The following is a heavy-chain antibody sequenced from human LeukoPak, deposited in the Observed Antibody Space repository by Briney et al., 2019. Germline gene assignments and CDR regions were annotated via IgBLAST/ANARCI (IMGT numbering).Heavy chain of an antibody. CDR3: ARDRALGYCSSTSCYVWWFDP. CDR2: IYTSGST. J-gene: IGHJ5*02. V-gene: IGHV4-4*07. Sequence: PSETLSLTCTVSGGSISSYYWSWIRQPAGKGLEWIGRIYTSGSTNYNPSLKSRVTMSVDTSKNQFSLKLNSVTAADTAVYYCARDRALGYCSSTSCYVWWFDPWGQGTLVTVSS. D-gene: IGHD2-2*01. CDR1: GGSISSYY.